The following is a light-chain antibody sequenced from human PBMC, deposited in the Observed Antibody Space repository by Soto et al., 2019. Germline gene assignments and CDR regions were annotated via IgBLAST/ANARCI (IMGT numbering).Light chain of an antibody. CDR2: TTS. V-gene: IGKV3-20*01. Sequence: EIVLTQSPDTLSLSPGERATLSCTARESVTSSCLAWYQRKPGQAPRLLIHTTSTRATDIPDRFSGSGSGTDVTLTISRLEPEDFAVYYCQQCGRSPLFSFGPGTRVDI. CDR3: QQCGRSPLFS. J-gene: IGKJ3*01. CDR1: ESVTSSC.